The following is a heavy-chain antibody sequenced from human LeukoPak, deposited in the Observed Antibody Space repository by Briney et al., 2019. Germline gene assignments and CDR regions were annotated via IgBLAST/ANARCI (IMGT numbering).Heavy chain of an antibody. CDR2: IYYSGST. V-gene: IGHV4-59*01. CDR1: GGSISSYY. J-gene: IGHJ6*02. CDR3: ASSMTHYYYYGMDV. Sequence: SETLSLTCTVSGGSISSYYWSWIRQPPGKGLEWVGYIYYSGSTNYNPSLKSRVTISVDTSKNQFSLKLSSVTAADTAVYYCASSMTHYYYYGMDVWGQGPTVTVSS.